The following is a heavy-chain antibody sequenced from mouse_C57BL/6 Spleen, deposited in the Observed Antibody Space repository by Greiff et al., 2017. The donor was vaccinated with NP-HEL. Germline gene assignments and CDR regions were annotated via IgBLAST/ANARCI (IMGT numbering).Heavy chain of an antibody. D-gene: IGHD2-4*01. CDR1: GYAFSSSW. J-gene: IGHJ3*01. Sequence: QVQLQQSGPELVKPGASVKISCKASGYAFSSSWMNWVKQRPGKGLEWIGRIYPGDGDTNYNGKFKGKATLTADKSSSTAYMQLSSLTSEDSAVYFGARGRNYDYAWLAYWGQGTLVTVSA. CDR2: IYPGDGDT. V-gene: IGHV1-82*01. CDR3: ARGRNYDYAWLAY.